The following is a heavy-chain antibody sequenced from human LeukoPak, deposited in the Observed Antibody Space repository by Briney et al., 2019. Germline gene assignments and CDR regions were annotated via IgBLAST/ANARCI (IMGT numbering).Heavy chain of an antibody. V-gene: IGHV3-21*01. CDR3: ARDLGGYDSSGYYLSYFDY. D-gene: IGHD3-22*01. Sequence: GGSLRLSCAASGFTFSSYSMNWVRQAPGKGLEWVSSISSSSYIYYADSVKGRFTISRDNAKNSLYLQMNSLRAEDTAVYYCARDLGGYDSSGYYLSYFDYWGQGTLVTVSS. J-gene: IGHJ4*02. CDR1: GFTFSSYS. CDR2: ISSSSYI.